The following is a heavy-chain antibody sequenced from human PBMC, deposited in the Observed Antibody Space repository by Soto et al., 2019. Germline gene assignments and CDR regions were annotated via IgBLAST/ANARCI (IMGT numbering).Heavy chain of an antibody. D-gene: IGHD3-10*01. CDR2: ISVDSGNT. J-gene: IGHJ6*03. CDR3: ARFNGSGTNYYMDV. Sequence: QVQLVQSGAELKKPGASAKVSCKASGYIFTSYGISWVRQAPGQGLEWMAWISVDSGNTNYAQNFQGRVTMTTDTSARTAHMELRSLRSDDTAVYYCARFNGSGTNYYMDVWCKGTTVIVSS. V-gene: IGHV1-18*01. CDR1: GYIFTSYG.